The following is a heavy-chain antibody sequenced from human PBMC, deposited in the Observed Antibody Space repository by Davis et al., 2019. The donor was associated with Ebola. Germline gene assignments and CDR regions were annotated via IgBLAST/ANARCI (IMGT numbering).Heavy chain of an antibody. Sequence: SETLSLTCTASGGSISSSSYYWGWIRQPPGKGLEWIGSIYYSGSTYYNPSLKSRVTISVDTSKNQFSLKLTSVTAADTAVYYCVVGAAYNWFDPWGQGTLVTVSS. V-gene: IGHV4-39*01. CDR1: GGSISSSSYY. CDR2: IYYSGST. CDR3: VVGAAYNWFDP. J-gene: IGHJ5*02. D-gene: IGHD1-26*01.